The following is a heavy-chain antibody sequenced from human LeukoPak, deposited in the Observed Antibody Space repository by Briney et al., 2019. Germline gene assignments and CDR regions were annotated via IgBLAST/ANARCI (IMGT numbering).Heavy chain of an antibody. J-gene: IGHJ4*02. CDR2: IYYSGSI. CDR1: GGSISSYY. D-gene: IGHD3-22*01. Sequence: SETLSLTCTVSGGSISSYYWSWIRQPPGKGLEWIGDIYYSGSIKYNPSLKSRVTMSVDTSKNQFSLKLSSVTAADTAIYYCARENPSGYYNRPIDYWGQGTLVTVSS. V-gene: IGHV4-59*01. CDR3: ARENPSGYYNRPIDY.